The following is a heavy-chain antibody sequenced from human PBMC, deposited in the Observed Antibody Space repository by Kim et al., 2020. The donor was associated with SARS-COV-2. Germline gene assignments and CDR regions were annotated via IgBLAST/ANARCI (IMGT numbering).Heavy chain of an antibody. D-gene: IGHD3-10*01. Sequence: DTVKGRLTISRENAENSLYLHMSSLRAEDTAVYYCARGSLAYYYYYYMDVWGKGTTVTVSS. V-gene: IGHV3-11*04. CDR3: ARGSLAYYYYYYMDV. J-gene: IGHJ6*03.